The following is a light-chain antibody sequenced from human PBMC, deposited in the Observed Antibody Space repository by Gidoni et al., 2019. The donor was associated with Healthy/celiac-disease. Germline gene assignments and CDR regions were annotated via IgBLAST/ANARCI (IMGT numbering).Light chain of an antibody. V-gene: IGKV3-15*01. J-gene: IGKJ1*01. CDR2: GAS. CDR1: QSVSSN. Sequence: VMMKQSPATLSVSPGERATLSCRASQSVSSNLAWYQQKPGQAPRLLIYGASTRATGIPARFSGSGSGTEFTLTISSLQSEDFAVYYCQQYNNWPPWTFGQGTKVEIK. CDR3: QQYNNWPPWT.